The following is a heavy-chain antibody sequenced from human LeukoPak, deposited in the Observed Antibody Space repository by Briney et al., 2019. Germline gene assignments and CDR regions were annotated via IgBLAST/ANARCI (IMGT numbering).Heavy chain of an antibody. CDR2: INQDGGAK. V-gene: IGHV3-7*01. D-gene: IGHD1-1*01. CDR1: GFTFSNYW. CDR3: ARSTPLGNDAGY. J-gene: IGHJ4*02. Sequence: PGGSLRLSCAVSGFTFSNYWMSWVRQAPGKGLEWVANINQDGGAKYYVDSVKGRLTISRDNAKNLLYLQMNSLGVEDTAVYYCARSTPLGNDAGYWGQGTLVTVSS.